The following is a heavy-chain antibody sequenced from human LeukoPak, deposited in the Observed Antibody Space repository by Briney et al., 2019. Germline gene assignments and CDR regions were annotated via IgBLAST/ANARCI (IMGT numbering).Heavy chain of an antibody. CDR3: ARVDGYPSPLGFDI. Sequence: GASVKVSCKASGYTCTSYGISWVRQAPGQGLEWMEWISAYNGNTNYAQRLQGRVTMTTDTSTSTAYMELRSLRSDDTAVYYCARVDGYPSPLGFDIWGQGTMVTVSS. J-gene: IGHJ3*02. V-gene: IGHV1-18*01. CDR1: GYTCTSYG. D-gene: IGHD5-24*01. CDR2: ISAYNGNT.